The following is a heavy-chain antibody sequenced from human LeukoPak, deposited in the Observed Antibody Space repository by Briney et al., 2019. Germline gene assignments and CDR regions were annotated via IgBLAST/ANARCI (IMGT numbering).Heavy chain of an antibody. Sequence: ASVKVSCKATVYTFTGYYLHWVRQAPGQGLEWMGWINPNSGGTNYAQKLQGRVTMTRATSISTAYMELNRLRSDDTAVYYCARGIMITFGGLREYYCMVVWGQGTTVTVSS. CDR2: INPNSGGT. J-gene: IGHJ6*02. CDR3: ARGIMITFGGLREYYCMVV. CDR1: VYTFTGYY. V-gene: IGHV1-2*02. D-gene: IGHD3-16*01.